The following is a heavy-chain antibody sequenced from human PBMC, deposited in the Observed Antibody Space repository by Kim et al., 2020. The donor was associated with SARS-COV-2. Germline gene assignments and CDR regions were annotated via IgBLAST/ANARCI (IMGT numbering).Heavy chain of an antibody. J-gene: IGHJ4*02. V-gene: IGHV3-23*01. D-gene: IGHD3-10*01. Sequence: GGSLRLSCAASGFTFSSYAMSWVRQAPGKGLEWVSAISGSGGSTYYADSVKGRFTISRDNSKNTLYLQMNSLRAEDTAVYYCAKGFGPMVRGADFDYWGQGTLVTVSS. CDR1: GFTFSSYA. CDR2: ISGSGGST. CDR3: AKGFGPMVRGADFDY.